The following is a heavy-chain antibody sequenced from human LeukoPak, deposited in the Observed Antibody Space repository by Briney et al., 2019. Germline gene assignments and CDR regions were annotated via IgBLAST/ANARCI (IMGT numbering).Heavy chain of an antibody. V-gene: IGHV1-69*05. D-gene: IGHD4-17*01. CDR3: ARDHEGGGGYGDDEGAFDI. Sequence: GSSVKVSCKASGGTFSSYAISWVRQAPGQGLEWMGGIIPIFGTANYAQKFQGRVTITTDESTSTAYMELSSLRSEDTAVYYCARDHEGGGGYGDDEGAFDIWGQGTMVTVSS. CDR1: GGTFSSYA. J-gene: IGHJ3*02. CDR2: IIPIFGTA.